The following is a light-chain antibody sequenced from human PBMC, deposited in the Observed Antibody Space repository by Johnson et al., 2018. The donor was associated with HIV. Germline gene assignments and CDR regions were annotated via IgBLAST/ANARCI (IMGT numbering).Light chain of an antibody. CDR1: CSNIGNNY. V-gene: IGLV1-51*02. Sequence: QSVLTQPPSVSAAPGQKVTISCSGSCSNIGNNYVSWYQHLPGTAPKLLIYENNKRPSGIPDRFSASKSGTSATLGITGLQTGDEADYYCGTWDSSLSAFYVFGTGTKVTVL. J-gene: IGLJ1*01. CDR2: ENN. CDR3: GTWDSSLSAFYV.